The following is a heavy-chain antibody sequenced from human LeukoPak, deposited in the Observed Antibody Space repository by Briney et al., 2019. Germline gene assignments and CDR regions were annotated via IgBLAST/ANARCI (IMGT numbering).Heavy chain of an antibody. CDR2: INHNGNVN. V-gene: IGHV3-7*03. CDR1: GFTVSSNY. J-gene: IGHJ6*02. Sequence: GGSLRLSCAASGFTVSSNYMSWVRQAPGKGLEWVASINHNGNVNYYVDSVKGRFTISRDNAKNSLYLQMSNLRAEDTAVYFCARGGGLDVWGQGATVTVSS. CDR3: ARGGGLDV. D-gene: IGHD3-16*01.